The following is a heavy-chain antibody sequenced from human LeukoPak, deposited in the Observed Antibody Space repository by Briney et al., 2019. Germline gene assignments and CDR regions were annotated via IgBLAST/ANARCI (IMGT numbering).Heavy chain of an antibody. CDR3: ARRSVTRWYYSD. J-gene: IGHJ4*02. CDR2: ISPTGGT. D-gene: IGHD3-10*01. Sequence: SETLSLTCSVSGGSISSYYWSWILQPPGKGLEWIGYISPTGGTNYNPSLTSRVTVSVDTSKNFFSLNLDPVTAADTAVYYCARRSVTRWYYSDWGQGTLVTVSS. CDR1: GGSISSYY. V-gene: IGHV4-4*09.